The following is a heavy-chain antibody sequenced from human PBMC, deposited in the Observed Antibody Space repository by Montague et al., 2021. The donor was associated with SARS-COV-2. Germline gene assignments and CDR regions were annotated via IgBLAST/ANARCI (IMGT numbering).Heavy chain of an antibody. J-gene: IGHJ6*02. V-gene: IGHV3-48*04. CDR3: ARHDSWSDYLMRTLYGMDV. CDR2: ISGSSGTI. Sequence: SLRLSCAATGFTFSTCSMTRVRQAPGKGLEWISYISGSSGTIHYADSGKGRFTISRDNARDSLPLQMNSLRADDTAIYYCARHDSWSDYLMRTLYGMDVWGQGTTVIVSS. D-gene: IGHD3-3*01. CDR1: GFTFSTCS.